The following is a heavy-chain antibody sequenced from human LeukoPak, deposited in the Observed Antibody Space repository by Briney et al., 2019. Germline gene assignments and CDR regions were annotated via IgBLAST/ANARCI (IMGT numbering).Heavy chain of an antibody. D-gene: IGHD3-22*01. CDR1: GFTFSSYW. CDR2: IKQDGSEK. CDR3: AKPVSYHYDSSGYLMTGYYYGMDV. V-gene: IGHV3-7*01. J-gene: IGHJ6*02. Sequence: GSLRLSCAASGFTFSSYWMSWVRQAPGKGLEWVANIKQDGSEKYYVDSVKGRFTISRDNAKNSLYLQMNSLRAEDTAVYYCAKPVSYHYDSSGYLMTGYYYGMDVWGQGTTVTVSS.